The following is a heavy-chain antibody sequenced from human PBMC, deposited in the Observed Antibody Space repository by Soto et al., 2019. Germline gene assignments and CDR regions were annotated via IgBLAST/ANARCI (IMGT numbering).Heavy chain of an antibody. D-gene: IGHD3-22*01. V-gene: IGHV1-69*08. J-gene: IGHJ4*02. Sequence: QVQLVQSGAEVKKPGSSVKVSCKASGTTLNSHNISWVRQVPGQGLQWMGVIGPMFDIGDNAQKFQGRVTISADKPTNTVYMELSGLRSEDTAVYYCARDDIDSNGYHSLWGQGTPVTVSS. CDR1: GTTLNSHN. CDR2: IGPMFDIG. CDR3: ARDDIDSNGYHSL.